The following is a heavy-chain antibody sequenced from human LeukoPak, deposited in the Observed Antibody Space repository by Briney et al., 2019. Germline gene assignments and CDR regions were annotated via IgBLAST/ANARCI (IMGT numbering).Heavy chain of an antibody. CDR2: ISGGSIHI. D-gene: IGHD3-16*01. V-gene: IGHV3-21*05. CDR3: ARFETRGTVDFDF. Sequence: GRSLRLSCAASGFTFSSYSMNSVRQAPGKGLEWDSLISGGSIHILYAASVKGRPTISRDDSKTTLYLQMNSPRAEDTAVYYCARFETRGTVDFDFWGQGTVVSVSS. J-gene: IGHJ4*02. CDR1: GFTFSSYS.